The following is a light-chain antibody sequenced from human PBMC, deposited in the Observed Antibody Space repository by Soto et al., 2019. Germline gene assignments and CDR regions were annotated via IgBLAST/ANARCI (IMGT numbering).Light chain of an antibody. CDR2: GAS. Sequence: EIVLTQSPGTLSLSPGERATLSCRSSQSVSSSYLAWYQQKPGQAPRLLIYGASSRATGIPDRFSGSGSGTDFNLTIRRLEPEDFAVYYCQQYGSSSYTFGQGTQLEIK. CDR3: QQYGSSSYT. CDR1: QSVSSSY. J-gene: IGKJ2*01. V-gene: IGKV3-20*01.